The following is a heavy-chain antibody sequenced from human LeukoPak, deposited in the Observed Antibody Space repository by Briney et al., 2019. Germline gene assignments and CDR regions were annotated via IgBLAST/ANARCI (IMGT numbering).Heavy chain of an antibody. D-gene: IGHD5-12*01. V-gene: IGHV1-18*01. J-gene: IGHJ4*02. CDR2: ITAYNVNT. Sequence: GASVKVSCKASGYTFTSYGISWVRQAPGQGLEWMGWITAYNVNTNYAQKFQGRVTMTTDTSTNTAYMELRSLRCDDTAVYFCARDDGCYDGEADYWGQGTLVTVSS. CDR3: ARDDGCYDGEADY. CDR1: GYTFTSYG.